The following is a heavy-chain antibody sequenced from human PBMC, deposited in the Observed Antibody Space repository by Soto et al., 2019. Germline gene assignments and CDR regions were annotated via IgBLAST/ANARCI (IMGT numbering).Heavy chain of an antibody. Sequence: EVQLVESGGGLIQPGGSLRLSCAASGFPFSRCAMNWVRQAPGKGLEWVSTISHSDHSTYYADSVKGRFTVSRDNSENTLYLQMNGLRAEDTAIYYCAKRGGDSGWGDFDSWGQGILVTVSS. V-gene: IGHV3-23*04. J-gene: IGHJ4*02. CDR1: GFPFSRCA. CDR2: ISHSDHST. D-gene: IGHD6-19*01. CDR3: AKRGGDSGWGDFDS.